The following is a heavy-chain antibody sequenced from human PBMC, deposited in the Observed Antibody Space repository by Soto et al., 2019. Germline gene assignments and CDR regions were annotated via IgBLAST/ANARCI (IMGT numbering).Heavy chain of an antibody. CDR3: AREAAYNSGRGYYFDY. Sequence: QVQLVESGGSVVQPGRSLRLSCAASGFTFSSYAMHWVRQAPGKGLEWVAVISYDGSNKYYADSVKGRFTISTDNSKNTLYLQMNSLRAEDTAVYYCAREAAYNSGRGYYFDYWGQGTLVTVSS. V-gene: IGHV3-30-3*01. CDR1: GFTFSSYA. J-gene: IGHJ4*02. D-gene: IGHD6-19*01. CDR2: ISYDGSNK.